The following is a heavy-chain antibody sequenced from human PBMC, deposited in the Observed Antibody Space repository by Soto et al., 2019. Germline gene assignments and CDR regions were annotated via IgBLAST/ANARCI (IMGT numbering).Heavy chain of an antibody. V-gene: IGHV3-13*01. CDR1: GFNFSSYD. Sequence: EVQLVESGGGLVQPGGSLRLSCAASGFNFSSYDMHWVRQATGKGLEWVSVIGTAGDTYYPGSVKGRFTISRENAKNSLYLQMNSLRAEDTAVYYCARAPTLGAAEAKNYYYYDAMAVWGQGTTVTVSS. D-gene: IGHD3-16*01. J-gene: IGHJ6*02. CDR3: ARAPTLGAAEAKNYYYYDAMAV. CDR2: IGTAGDT.